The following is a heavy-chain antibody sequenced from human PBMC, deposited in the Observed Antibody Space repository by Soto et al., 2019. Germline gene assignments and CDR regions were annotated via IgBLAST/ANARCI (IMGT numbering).Heavy chain of an antibody. Sequence: PSETLSLTCTVSGGSISSGGYYWSWIRQHPGKGLEWIGYIYYSGSTYYNPSLKSRVTISVDTSKNQFSLKLSSVTAADKAVYYCARDLGYDSSGYYPAPHWFDPWGQGTLVTVSS. CDR2: IYYSGST. J-gene: IGHJ5*02. CDR3: ARDLGYDSSGYYPAPHWFDP. V-gene: IGHV4-31*03. D-gene: IGHD3-22*01. CDR1: GGSISSGGYY.